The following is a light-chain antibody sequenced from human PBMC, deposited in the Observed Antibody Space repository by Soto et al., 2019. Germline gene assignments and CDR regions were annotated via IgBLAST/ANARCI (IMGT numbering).Light chain of an antibody. CDR2: DAS. CDR3: QQRSNWP. Sequence: DIVFTQSPPTLSLSPGERATLSCRASQGVSSYLAWYQQKPGQAPRLLIYDASNRATGIPARFSGSGPGTDFTLTISSLEPEDFAVYYCQQRSNWPFGQGTRLEIK. J-gene: IGKJ5*01. V-gene: IGKV3D-11*01. CDR1: QGVSSY.